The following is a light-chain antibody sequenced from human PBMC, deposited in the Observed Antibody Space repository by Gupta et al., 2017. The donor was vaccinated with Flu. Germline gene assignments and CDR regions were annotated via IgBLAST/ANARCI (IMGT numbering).Light chain of an antibody. Sequence: QAVLTQPPSVSAAPGQKVTISCSGSSSNIGDNYVSWYQQLPGTAPKLLIYDNNKRPSGIPDRFSGSKSGTSATLGITGLQTGDGADYYCGAWDTSLSAGQVFGGGTKLTVL. CDR2: DNN. J-gene: IGLJ2*01. CDR1: SSNIGDNY. CDR3: GAWDTSLSAGQV. V-gene: IGLV1-51*01.